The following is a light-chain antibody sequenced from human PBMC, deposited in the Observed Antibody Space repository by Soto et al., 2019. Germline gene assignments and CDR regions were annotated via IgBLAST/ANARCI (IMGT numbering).Light chain of an antibody. CDR3: QQYNSYS. Sequence: DIQMTQSPSILSASIGDRVTISCRASQSISVWLAWYQQKPGKAPRVLIFDATALESGVPSRFSGSGSGTEFTLTINNLQPDDFATYYCQQYNSYSFGQGTKVDIK. CDR2: DAT. J-gene: IGKJ1*01. CDR1: QSISVW. V-gene: IGKV1-5*01.